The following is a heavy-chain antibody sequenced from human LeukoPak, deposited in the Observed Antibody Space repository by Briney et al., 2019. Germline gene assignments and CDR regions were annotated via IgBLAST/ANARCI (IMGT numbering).Heavy chain of an antibody. J-gene: IGHJ5*02. CDR1: GFTFSSYS. D-gene: IGHD1-20*01. V-gene: IGHV3-21*01. CDR2: ITRSSTST. CDR3: ARDNWNDAPGGFDP. Sequence: GGSLRLSCAASGFTFSSYSMNWVRQAPGKGLEWVSSITRSSTSTYYTDSVRGRFAISRDNAKNSLYLQMNSLRAEDTAVYYCARDNWNDAPGGFDPWGQGTLVTVSS.